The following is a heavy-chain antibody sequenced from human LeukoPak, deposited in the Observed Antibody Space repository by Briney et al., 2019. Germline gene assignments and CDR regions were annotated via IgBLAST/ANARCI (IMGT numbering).Heavy chain of an antibody. CDR3: AKRGAEVGVTVAPGDY. Sequence: GGSLRLSCAASGFTFDDYAMHWVRQVPGKGLEWVSGISWNSGSIGYADSVKGRFTISRDKSKNTLYLQMNSLRAEDTAVYYCAKRGAEVGVTVAPGDYWGQGTLVTVSS. J-gene: IGHJ4*02. D-gene: IGHD3-16*02. CDR2: ISWNSGSI. CDR1: GFTFDDYA. V-gene: IGHV3-9*01.